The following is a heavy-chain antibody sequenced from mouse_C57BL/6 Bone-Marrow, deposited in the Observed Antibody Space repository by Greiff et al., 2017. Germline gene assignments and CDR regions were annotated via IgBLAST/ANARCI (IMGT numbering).Heavy chain of an antibody. CDR1: GFNIKDDY. CDR2: IDPENGDT. CDR3: TTPDYYAMDY. J-gene: IGHJ4*01. V-gene: IGHV14-4*01. Sequence: EVKLMESGAELVRPGASVKLSCTASGFNIKDDYMHWVKQRPEQGLEWIGWIDPENGDTEYASKFQGKATITADPSSNTAYLQLSSLTSEDTAVYYCTTPDYYAMDYWGQGTSVTVSS.